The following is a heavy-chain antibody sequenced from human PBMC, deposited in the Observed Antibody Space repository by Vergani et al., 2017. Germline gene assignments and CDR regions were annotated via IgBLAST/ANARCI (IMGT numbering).Heavy chain of an antibody. J-gene: IGHJ6*03. Sequence: LQLQESGPGLVKPSETLSLTCTVSGGSITYGAFYWGWIRQSPGKGLMWVSRINSDGDSTSYADSVKGRFTISRDNAKNTLYLQMDSLRAEDTAVYYCARDGWELLDYFYYMDVWGKGTTVTVSS. D-gene: IGHD1-26*01. CDR1: GGSITYGAFY. CDR3: ARDGWELLDYFYYMDV. V-gene: IGHV3-74*01. CDR2: INSDGDST.